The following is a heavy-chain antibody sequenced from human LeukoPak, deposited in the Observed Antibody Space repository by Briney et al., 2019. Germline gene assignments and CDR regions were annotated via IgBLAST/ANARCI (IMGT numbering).Heavy chain of an antibody. D-gene: IGHD1-1*01. CDR3: AKDKLERPPYYFDD. J-gene: IGHJ4*02. Sequence: GGSLRLSCAASGFTYSRYAMSWLRQAPGKGLEWVSAISGSGGSTYYADSVKGRFTISRDNSKNTLYLQMNSLRAEDTAVYYFAKDKLERPPYYFDDGSQRTLVTVSS. V-gene: IGHV3-23*01. CDR1: GFTYSRYA. CDR2: ISGSGGST.